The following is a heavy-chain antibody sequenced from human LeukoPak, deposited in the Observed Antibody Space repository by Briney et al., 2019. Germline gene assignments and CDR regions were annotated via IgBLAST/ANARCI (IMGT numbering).Heavy chain of an antibody. J-gene: IGHJ5*02. D-gene: IGHD4-17*01. Sequence: SQTLSLTCTVSGGSISSGSYYWSWIRQPSGKGLEWIGRIYTSGSTNYNPSLKSRVTISADTSKNQFSLKLSSVTAADTAVYYCAREYGDRRNWLDPWGQGTLVTVSS. CDR1: GGSISSGSYY. CDR3: AREYGDRRNWLDP. V-gene: IGHV4-61*02. CDR2: IYTSGST.